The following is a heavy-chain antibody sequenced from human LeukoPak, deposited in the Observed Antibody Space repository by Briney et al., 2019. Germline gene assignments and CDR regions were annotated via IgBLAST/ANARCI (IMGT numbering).Heavy chain of an antibody. CDR2: IYYSGST. D-gene: IGHD6-19*01. J-gene: IGHJ4*02. CDR3: AGGIIAVGVEVYFDY. CDR1: GGSISSYY. V-gene: IGHV4-59*01. Sequence: SETLSLTCTVSGGSISSYYWSWIRQPPGKGLEWIGYIYYSGSTNYNPSLKSRVTISVDTSKNQFSLKLSSVTAADTAAYYCAGGIIAVGVEVYFDYWGQGTLVTVSS.